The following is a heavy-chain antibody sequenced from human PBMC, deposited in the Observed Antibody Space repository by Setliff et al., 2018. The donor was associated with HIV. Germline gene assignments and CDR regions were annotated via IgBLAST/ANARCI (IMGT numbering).Heavy chain of an antibody. D-gene: IGHD6-19*01. CDR2: INPKSGDT. CDR1: GYTFTGYY. V-gene: IGHV1-2*02. J-gene: IGHJ4*02. CDR3: ARVAVTGRGLAY. Sequence: ASVKVSCKASGYTFTGYYMHWVRQAPGQGPEWMAWINPKSGDTIYAQKFQGRVTVARDTSITTVYLDLSRLTSDDTAIYYCARVAVTGRGLAYWGQGTLVTV.